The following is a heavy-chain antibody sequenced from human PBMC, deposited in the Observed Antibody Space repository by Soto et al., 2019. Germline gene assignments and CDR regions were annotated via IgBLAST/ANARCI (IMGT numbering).Heavy chain of an antibody. J-gene: IGHJ4*02. CDR2: ISYDGNTK. CDR1: GFTLNIYN. D-gene: IGHD5-18*01. Sequence: QVQLVESRGGVVQPGRSLRLSCAASGFTLNIYNMHWVRQTPGKGLEWVALISYDGNTKHYTDSVKGRFTLSRDNSKNTLYLQMNSLRPEDTAVYYCARGTSSQLYLRRDFDSWGQGTLVTVSS. V-gene: IGHV3-30*04. CDR3: ARGTSSQLYLRRDFDS.